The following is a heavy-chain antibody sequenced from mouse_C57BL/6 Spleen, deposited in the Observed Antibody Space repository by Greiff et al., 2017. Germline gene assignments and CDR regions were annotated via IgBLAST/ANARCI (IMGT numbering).Heavy chain of an antibody. V-gene: IGHV5-17*01. J-gene: IGHJ4*01. CDR1: GFTFSDYG. CDR2: ISSGSSTI. CDR3: ARGNYGYAMDY. Sequence: EVKLMESGGGLVKPGGSLKLSCAASGFTFSDYGMHWVRQAPEKGLEWVAYISSGSSTIYYADTVKGRFTITRDNAKNTLFLQMTSLRSEDTAMYYCARGNYGYAMDYWGQGTSVTVSS. D-gene: IGHD2-1*01.